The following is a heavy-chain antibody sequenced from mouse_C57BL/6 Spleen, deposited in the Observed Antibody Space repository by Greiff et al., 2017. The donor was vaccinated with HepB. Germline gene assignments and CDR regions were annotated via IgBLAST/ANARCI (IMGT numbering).Heavy chain of an antibody. J-gene: IGHJ1*03. CDR1: GYTFTSYW. CDR2: IDPNSGGT. D-gene: IGHD2-1*01. CDR3: AREDYGNYGYFDV. V-gene: IGHV1-72*01. Sequence: VQLQQSGAELVKPGASVKLSCKASGYTFTSYWMHWVKQRPGRGLEWIGRIDPNSGGTKYNEKFKSKATLTVDTPSSTAYMQLSSLTSEDSAVYYGAREDYGNYGYFDVWGTGTTVTVSS.